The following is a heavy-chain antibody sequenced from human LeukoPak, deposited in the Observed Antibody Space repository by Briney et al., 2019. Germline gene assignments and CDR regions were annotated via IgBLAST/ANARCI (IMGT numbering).Heavy chain of an antibody. CDR2: IIPMFGTV. J-gene: IGHJ4*02. Sequence: SVKVSCKASGGTFSNYAINWVRQAPGQGLEWMGGIIPMFGTVKYAQTLQGRVTLRTDESTSTAYMGLSSLTSEDTAVYYCVFDSSGYLSRSLPPYFDHWGQGTLVIVS. CDR1: GGTFSNYA. V-gene: IGHV1-69*05. CDR3: VFDSSGYLSRSLPPYFDH. D-gene: IGHD3-22*01.